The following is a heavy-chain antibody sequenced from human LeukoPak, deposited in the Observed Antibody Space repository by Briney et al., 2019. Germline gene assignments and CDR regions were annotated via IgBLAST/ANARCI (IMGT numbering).Heavy chain of an antibody. D-gene: IGHD4/OR15-4a*01. CDR2: INPSGGST. CDR3: ARRMVDRVWYFDL. Sequence: ASVKVSCKASGYTFTSYYMHWVRQAPGQGLEWMGIINPSGGSTSYAQKFQGRVTMTRNTSTSTVYMELSSLRSEDTAVYYCARRMVDRVWYFDLWGRGTLVTVSS. V-gene: IGHV1-46*01. CDR1: GYTFTSYY. J-gene: IGHJ2*01.